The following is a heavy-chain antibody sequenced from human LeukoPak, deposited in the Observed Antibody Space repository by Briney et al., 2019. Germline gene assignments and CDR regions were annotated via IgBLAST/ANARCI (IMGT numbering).Heavy chain of an antibody. D-gene: IGHD2-15*01. J-gene: IGHJ3*02. V-gene: IGHV3-20*04. CDR1: GFTFDDYG. CDR2: INWNGGST. CDR3: ARDGGYCSGGSCYSDAFDI. Sequence: SGGSPRLSCAASGFTFDDYGMSWVRQAPGKGLEWVSGINWNGGSTGYADSVKGRFTISRDNAKNSLYLQMNSLRAEDTALYYCARDGGYCSGGSCYSDAFDIWGQGTMVTVSS.